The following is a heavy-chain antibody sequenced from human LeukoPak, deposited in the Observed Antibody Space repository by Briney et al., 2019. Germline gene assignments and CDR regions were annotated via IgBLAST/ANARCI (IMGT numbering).Heavy chain of an antibody. V-gene: IGHV3-48*01. CDR1: GFTFSSYS. Sequence: GGSLRLSCAASGFTFSSYSMNWVRQAPGKGLEWVSYISSSSNTIYYADSVKGRFTISRDNAKNSLYLQMNSLRAEDTAVYYCARDRGTAMSYFDYWGQGTLVTVSS. CDR3: ARDRGTAMSYFDY. CDR2: ISSSSNTI. J-gene: IGHJ4*02. D-gene: IGHD5-18*01.